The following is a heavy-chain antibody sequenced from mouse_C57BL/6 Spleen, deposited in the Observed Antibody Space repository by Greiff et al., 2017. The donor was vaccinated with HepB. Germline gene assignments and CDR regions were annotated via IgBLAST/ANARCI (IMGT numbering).Heavy chain of an antibody. D-gene: IGHD2-4*01. Sequence: EVQLVESGGGLVKPGGSLKLSCAASGFTFSDYGMHWVRQAPEKGLEWVAYISSGSSTIYYADTVKGRFTISRDNAKNTLFLQMTSLRSEDTAMYYCARNTMRRYYAMDYWGQGTSVTVSS. J-gene: IGHJ4*01. CDR2: ISSGSSTI. CDR3: ARNTMRRYYAMDY. V-gene: IGHV5-17*01. CDR1: GFTFSDYG.